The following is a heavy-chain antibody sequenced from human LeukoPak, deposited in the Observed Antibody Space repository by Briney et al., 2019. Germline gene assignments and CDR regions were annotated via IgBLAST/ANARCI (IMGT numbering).Heavy chain of an antibody. Sequence: GGSLRLSCEASGFSFSTYAMSWVRQAPARGPEWVSSIRGGGETFYADSVKGRFILSRDDSKNALYLQMNSLRAEDTAVYYCARVGSGSYAQPFDYWGQGTLVTVSS. J-gene: IGHJ4*02. CDR2: IRGGGET. D-gene: IGHD3-10*01. CDR3: ARVGSGSYAQPFDY. CDR1: GFSFSTYA. V-gene: IGHV3-23*01.